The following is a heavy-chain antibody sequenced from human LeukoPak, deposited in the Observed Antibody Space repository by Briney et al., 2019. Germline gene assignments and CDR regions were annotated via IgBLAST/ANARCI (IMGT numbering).Heavy chain of an antibody. Sequence: SETLSLTCTVSGGSISGGVYYWSWIRQHPGKGLEWIGYIYYSGSTYSNPSLKSRLTMSVDISKNQFSLKLSSVTAADTAVYYCARGVKGLRGAFDIWGQGTMVTVSS. J-gene: IGHJ3*02. CDR2: IYYSGST. CDR1: GGSISGGVYY. V-gene: IGHV4-31*03. D-gene: IGHD3-10*01. CDR3: ARGVKGLRGAFDI.